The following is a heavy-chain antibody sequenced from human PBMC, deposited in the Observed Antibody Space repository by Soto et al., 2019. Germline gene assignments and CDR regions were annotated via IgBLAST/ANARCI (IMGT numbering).Heavy chain of an antibody. CDR3: ARVHTVTTWYFQH. D-gene: IGHD4-17*01. Sequence: ASVKVSCKASGYTFTSYAMHWVRQAPGQRLEWMGWINAGNGNTKYSQKFQGRVTITRDTSASTAYMELSSLRSEDTAVYYCARVHTVTTWYFQHWGQGTLVTVSS. V-gene: IGHV1-3*01. CDR2: INAGNGNT. CDR1: GYTFTSYA. J-gene: IGHJ1*01.